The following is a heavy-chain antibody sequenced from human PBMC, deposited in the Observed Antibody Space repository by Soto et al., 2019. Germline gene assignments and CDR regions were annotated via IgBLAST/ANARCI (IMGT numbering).Heavy chain of an antibody. CDR2: VSGSDGSK. V-gene: IGHV3-23*01. CDR3: VKDLPLWSGYSFSENH. CDR1: GFDFSSQV. Sequence: EVQLFESGGGLVQPGESLRLSCVGSGFDFSSQVMSWVRQAPGKALEWVSSVSGSDGSKHFPDFLKGRFSSSSDNSKNTLYLEMNSLRVEDTAVYYCVKDLPLWSGYSFSENHWGQGTLVTVSS. D-gene: IGHD3-3*01. J-gene: IGHJ5*02.